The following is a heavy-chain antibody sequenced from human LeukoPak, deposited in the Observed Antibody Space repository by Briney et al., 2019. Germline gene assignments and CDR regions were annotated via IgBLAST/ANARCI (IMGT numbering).Heavy chain of an antibody. CDR3: ARMVYSTSFYLDY. CDR2: ITGRGTM. Sequence: GGSLRLSCAASGFTFSDYYMNWIRQAPGKGLEWVSYITGRGTMYYADSVKGRFTISRDTAKNSLNLQMNSLRVEDTAVYYCARMVYSTSFYLDYWGQGTLVTISS. D-gene: IGHD2-2*01. J-gene: IGHJ4*02. V-gene: IGHV3-69-1*01. CDR1: GFTFSDYY.